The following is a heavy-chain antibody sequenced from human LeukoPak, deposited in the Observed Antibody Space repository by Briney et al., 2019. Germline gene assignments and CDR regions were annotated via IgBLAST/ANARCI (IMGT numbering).Heavy chain of an antibody. J-gene: IGHJ6*02. CDR3: ARDANVLLWFGELGFIPRYYYGMDV. CDR2: VYTSGST. CDR1: GGSISSYY. Sequence: PSETLSLTCTVSGGSISSYYWSWIRQPAGKGLEWIGRVYTSGSTNYNPSLKSRVTMSVDTSKNQFSLKLSSVTAADTAVYYCARDANVLLWFGELGFIPRYYYGMDVWGQGTTVTVSS. V-gene: IGHV4-4*07. D-gene: IGHD3-10*01.